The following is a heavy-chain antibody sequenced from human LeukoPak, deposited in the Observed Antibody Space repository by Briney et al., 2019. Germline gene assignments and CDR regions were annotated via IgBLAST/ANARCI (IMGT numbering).Heavy chain of an antibody. V-gene: IGHV1-69*13. J-gene: IGHJ4*02. D-gene: IGHD5-24*01. Sequence: ASVKVSCKASGGTFSSYAISRVRQAPGQGLEWMGGIIPIFGTANYAQKFQGRVTITADESTSTAYMELSSLRSEDTAVYYCARNPQRWLQLPGYFDYWGQGTLVTVSS. CDR3: ARNPQRWLQLPGYFDY. CDR1: GGTFSSYA. CDR2: IIPIFGTA.